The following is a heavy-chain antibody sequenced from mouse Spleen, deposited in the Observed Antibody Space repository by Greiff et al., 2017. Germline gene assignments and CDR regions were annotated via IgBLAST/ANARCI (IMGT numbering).Heavy chain of an antibody. CDR1: GYSITSGYY. D-gene: IGHD1-1*01. Sequence: EVQLQQSGPGLVKPSQSLSLTCSVTGYSITSGYYWNWIRQFPGNKLEWMGYISYDGSNNYNPSLKNRISITRDTSKNQFFLKLNSVTTEDTATYYCARGYYGSSSFGYWGQGTTLTVSS. CDR3: ARGYYGSSSFGY. J-gene: IGHJ2*01. CDR2: ISYDGSN. V-gene: IGHV3-6*02.